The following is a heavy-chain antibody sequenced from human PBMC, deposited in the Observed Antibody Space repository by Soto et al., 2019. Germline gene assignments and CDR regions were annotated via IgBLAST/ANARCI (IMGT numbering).Heavy chain of an antibody. CDR1: SGSIDRGSCL. Sequence: PSETLSVAWIGWSGSIDRGSCLWGWVCQPPGKGLEWIGSIYYSGSTYYNPSLRSRVTISVDTSKNRFSLKLSSVTAADTAVFYCARHYSSGSRNWFAPWGQGTPVTVS. V-gene: IGHV4-39*01. CDR3: ARHYSSGSRNWFAP. J-gene: IGHJ5*02. CDR2: IYYSGST. D-gene: IGHD6-19*01.